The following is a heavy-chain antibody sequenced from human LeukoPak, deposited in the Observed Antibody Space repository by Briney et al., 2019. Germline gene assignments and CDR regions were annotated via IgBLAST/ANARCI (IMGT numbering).Heavy chain of an antibody. V-gene: IGHV3-74*01. J-gene: IGHJ3*02. Sequence: GGSLRLSCAATGFTFSSYWMHWVRQAPGKGLVWVSRINSDGSSTSYADSVKGRFTISRDNAKNTLYLQMNSLRAEDTAVYYCARDYRLAAFDIWGQGTMVTVSS. CDR1: GFTFSSYW. CDR3: ARDYRLAAFDI. CDR2: INSDGSST.